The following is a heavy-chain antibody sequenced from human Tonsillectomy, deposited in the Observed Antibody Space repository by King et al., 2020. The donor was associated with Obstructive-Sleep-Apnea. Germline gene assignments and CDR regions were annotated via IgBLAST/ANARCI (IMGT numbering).Heavy chain of an antibody. J-gene: IGHJ6*02. Sequence: VQLVESGGGVVQPGRSLRLSCAASGFTFSSYTIHWVRQAPGKGLEWVAVISYDGNNKYYADSVKGRFTISRDNSKNTLDLQMNSLRAEDTAVYYCARDWESSSLYGNYKHGMDVWGQGTTVTVPS. D-gene: IGHD6-13*01. CDR2: ISYDGNNK. CDR3: ARDWESSSLYGNYKHGMDV. V-gene: IGHV3-30*04. CDR1: GFTFSSYT.